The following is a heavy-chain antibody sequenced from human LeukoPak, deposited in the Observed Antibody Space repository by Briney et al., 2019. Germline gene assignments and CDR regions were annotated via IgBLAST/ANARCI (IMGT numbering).Heavy chain of an antibody. V-gene: IGHV3-21*01. CDR3: ARGSRLGVVGRDAFDI. D-gene: IGHD3-3*01. J-gene: IGHJ3*02. Sequence: GGSLRLSCAASGFAFSRYSMNWVRQAPGKGLEWASSISISSNYIYYPDSLKGRFTISRDNAKNSLYLQINSLRAEDTAVYYCARGSRLGVVGRDAFDIWGQGTMVTVSS. CDR2: ISISSNYI. CDR1: GFAFSRYS.